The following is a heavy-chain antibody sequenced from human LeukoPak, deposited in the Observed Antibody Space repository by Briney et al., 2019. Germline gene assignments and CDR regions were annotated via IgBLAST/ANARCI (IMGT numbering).Heavy chain of an antibody. D-gene: IGHD4-23*01. Sequence: SETLSLTCAVSGGSISSSSGNCWTWVRQPPGKGLEWIGEIYHSGSTNYIPSLKSRVTMLLDKSKNQFSLKLSSVTAADMAVYYCARNGGNSDFDYWGQGTLVTVSS. CDR3: ARNGGNSDFDY. CDR1: GGSISSSSGNC. V-gene: IGHV4-4*02. CDR2: IYHSGST. J-gene: IGHJ4*02.